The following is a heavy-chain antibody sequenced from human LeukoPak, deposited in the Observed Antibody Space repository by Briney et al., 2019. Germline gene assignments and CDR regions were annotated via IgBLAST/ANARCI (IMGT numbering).Heavy chain of an antibody. CDR3: ARPLRQPNSYGYDYFDY. D-gene: IGHD5-18*01. CDR1: GYTFTGYY. J-gene: IGHJ4*02. V-gene: IGHV1-2*04. CDR2: IYPNSGDT. Sequence: ASVKVSCKTSGYTFTGYYIHWVRQAPGQGLEWMGWIYPNSGDTNYAQKFQGWVTMTRDTSISTAYMELSRLRSDDTALYYCARPLRQPNSYGYDYFDYWGQGTLVTVSS.